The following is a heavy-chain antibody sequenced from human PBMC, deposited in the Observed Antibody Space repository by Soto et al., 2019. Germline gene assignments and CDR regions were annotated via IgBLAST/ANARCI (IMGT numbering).Heavy chain of an antibody. J-gene: IGHJ6*02. D-gene: IGHD3-22*01. Sequence: SETLSLTCTVSGGSISSYYWSWIRQPPGKXLEWIGYIYYSGSTNYNPSLKSRVTISVDTSKNQFSLKLSSVTAADTAVYYCARGTYYYDSSGYGPYGMDVWGQGTTVTVSS. CDR2: IYYSGST. CDR1: GGSISSYY. CDR3: ARGTYYYDSSGYGPYGMDV. V-gene: IGHV4-59*01.